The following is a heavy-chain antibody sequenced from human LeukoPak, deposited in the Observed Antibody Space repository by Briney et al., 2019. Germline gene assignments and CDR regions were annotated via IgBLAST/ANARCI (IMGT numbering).Heavy chain of an antibody. CDR2: ISSSSSYI. J-gene: IGHJ4*02. Sequence: GGSLRLSCAASGFTFSSYSMNCVRQAPGKALEGVSSISSSSSYIYYADSVKGRFTISRDNGKNSLYLQMHSLRAEDTAVYYCERDPPDQWLVWTGYFDYWGQGTLVTVSS. CDR3: ERDPPDQWLVWTGYFDY. V-gene: IGHV3-21*01. CDR1: GFTFSSYS. D-gene: IGHD6-19*01.